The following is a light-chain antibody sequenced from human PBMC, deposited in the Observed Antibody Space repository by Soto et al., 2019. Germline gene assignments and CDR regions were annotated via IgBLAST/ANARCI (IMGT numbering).Light chain of an antibody. J-gene: IGKJ3*01. CDR3: HQYANSRFT. CDR2: GAS. CDR1: QSVNAKF. Sequence: EIVLTRSPGTLSLSPGESATLTCRASQSVNAKFLAWYQQKPGQAPRVLIYGASNRATGIPDRFSGSGSGTDFTLSISRLEPEDFAVYYCHQYANSRFTFGPGTKVDV. V-gene: IGKV3-20*01.